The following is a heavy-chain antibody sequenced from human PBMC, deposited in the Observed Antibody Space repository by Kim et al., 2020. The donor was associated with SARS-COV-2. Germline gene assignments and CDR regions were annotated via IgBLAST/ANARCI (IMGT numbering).Heavy chain of an antibody. V-gene: IGHV3-48*02. J-gene: IGHJ6*02. D-gene: IGHD3-10*01. CDR3: ARDRTLLWFGGSRRVMDV. CDR1: GFTFSSYS. CDR2: ISSSSSTI. Sequence: GGSLRLSCVASGFTFSSYSMNWVRQAPGKGLEWVSYISSSSSTIYYADSVKGRFTISRDNAKNSLYLQMNSLRDEDTAVYYCARDRTLLWFGGSRRVMDVWRQETGLTVSS.